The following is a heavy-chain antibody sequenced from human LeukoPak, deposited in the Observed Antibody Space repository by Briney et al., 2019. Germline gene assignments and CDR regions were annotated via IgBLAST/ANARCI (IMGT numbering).Heavy chain of an antibody. CDR1: GYSFSSYW. CDR3: ARRGYSGYERRAFDI. CDR2: IYPGDSDT. D-gene: IGHD5-12*01. J-gene: IGHJ3*02. Sequence: PGESLKISCKGSGYSFSSYWIGWVRQMPGKGLEWMGIIYPGDSDTRYSPSFQGQVTISADKSISTAYLQWSSLKASDTAMYYCARRGYSGYERRAFDIWGQGTMVTVSS. V-gene: IGHV5-51*01.